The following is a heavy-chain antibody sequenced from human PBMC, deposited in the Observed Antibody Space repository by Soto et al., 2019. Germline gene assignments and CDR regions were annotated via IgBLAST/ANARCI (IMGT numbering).Heavy chain of an antibody. D-gene: IGHD1-26*01. CDR2: IFSNDEK. CDR1: GFSLSNARMG. Sequence: QVTLKESGPVLVKPTETLTLTCTVSGFSLSNARMGVSWIRQPPGKALEWLAHIFSNDEKSYSTSLKSMLNISKDTYKRQLVLTKHNMDAADTAPYYCARHARGVGARPLASWGQGTLVTVSS. CDR3: ARHARGVGARPLAS. V-gene: IGHV2-26*01. J-gene: IGHJ4*02.